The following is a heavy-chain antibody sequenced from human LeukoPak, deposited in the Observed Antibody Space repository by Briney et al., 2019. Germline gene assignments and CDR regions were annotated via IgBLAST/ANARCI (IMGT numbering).Heavy chain of an antibody. J-gene: IGHJ5*02. Sequence: PGGSLRLSCAASGFTFDDYAMHWVRQAPGKGLEWVSGISWNSGSIGYADSVKGRFTISRDNAKNTLYLQMNSLRAEDTAVYYCARVANYYDSRGRFDPWGQGTLVTVSS. D-gene: IGHD3-22*01. CDR3: ARVANYYDSRGRFDP. CDR1: GFTFDDYA. V-gene: IGHV3-9*01. CDR2: ISWNSGSI.